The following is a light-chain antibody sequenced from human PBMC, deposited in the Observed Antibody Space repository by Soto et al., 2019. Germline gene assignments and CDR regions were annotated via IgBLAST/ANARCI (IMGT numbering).Light chain of an antibody. J-gene: IGKJ1*01. Sequence: DIQMTQSPSTLSASVGDRVTITCRASQSISTWLAWYQQKPGKAPKLLIYKASSLESGVPTRFSGSASGTEFTLTIRSLQPDDFATYYCQQYNSYVWTFGQGTKVEIK. CDR3: QQYNSYVWT. CDR1: QSISTW. CDR2: KAS. V-gene: IGKV1-5*03.